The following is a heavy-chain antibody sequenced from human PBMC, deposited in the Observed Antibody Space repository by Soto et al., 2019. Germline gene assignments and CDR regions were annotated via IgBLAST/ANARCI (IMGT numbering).Heavy chain of an antibody. CDR2: IYYSGST. J-gene: IGHJ4*02. CDR3: ARELEGTLDY. Sequence: SETLSLTCTVSGGSISSGGYYWSWIRQHPGKGLEWIGYIYYSGSTYYNPSLKSRVTISVNTSKNQFTLKLSSVTAADTAVYYCARELEGTLDYWGQGTLVTVSS. D-gene: IGHD1-1*01. CDR1: GGSISSGGYY. V-gene: IGHV4-31*03.